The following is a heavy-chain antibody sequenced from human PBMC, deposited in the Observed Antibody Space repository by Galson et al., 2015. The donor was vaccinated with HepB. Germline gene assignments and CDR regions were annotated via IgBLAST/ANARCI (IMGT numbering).Heavy chain of an antibody. CDR3: ARGLGSEEEYCSSTSCSFFDY. CDR1: GGSFSGYY. D-gene: IGHD2-2*01. J-gene: IGHJ4*02. Sequence: SETLSLTCAVYGGSFSGYYWSWIRQPPGKGLEWIGEINHSGSTNYNPSLKSRVTISVDTSKNQFSLKLSSVTAADTAVYYCARGLGSEEEYCSSTSCSFFDYWGQGTLVTVSS. CDR2: INHSGST. V-gene: IGHV4-34*01.